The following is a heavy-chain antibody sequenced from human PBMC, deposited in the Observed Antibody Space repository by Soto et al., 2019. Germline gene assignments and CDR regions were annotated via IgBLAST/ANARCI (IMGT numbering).Heavy chain of an antibody. Sequence: QVTLKESGPTLVKPTQTLTLTCTVSGLSLRTTGVGVGWVRQPPGKALEWLALLYWDDDKRYSPSLRSRLTIAKAISEKQLVLTMTNMDTVDTATYYCVQSRCGGDCLEIYSSHAYNGLDVWGQGTTVTVSS. CDR2: LYWDDDK. J-gene: IGHJ6*02. D-gene: IGHD2-21*02. CDR1: GLSLRTTGVG. CDR3: VQSRCGGDCLEIYSSHAYNGLDV. V-gene: IGHV2-5*02.